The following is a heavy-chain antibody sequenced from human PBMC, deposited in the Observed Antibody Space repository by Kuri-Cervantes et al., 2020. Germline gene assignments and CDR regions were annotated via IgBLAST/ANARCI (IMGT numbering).Heavy chain of an antibody. D-gene: IGHD6-19*01. V-gene: IGHV3-20*04. Sequence: GGSLRLSCAASGFTFDDYGMSWVRQAPGKGLEWVSGINWNGGSTGYADSVEGRFTISRDNAKNSLYLQMNSLRAEDTALYYCATTRQQWLVSLDWGQGTLVTVSS. CDR3: ATTRQQWLVSLD. CDR2: INWNGGST. CDR1: GFTFDDYG. J-gene: IGHJ4*02.